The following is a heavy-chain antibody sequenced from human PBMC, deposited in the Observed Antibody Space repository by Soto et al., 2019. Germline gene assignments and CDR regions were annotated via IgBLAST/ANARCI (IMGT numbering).Heavy chain of an antibody. CDR3: ARDYAEMATRWFDP. CDR2: IYYSGST. CDR1: GGSISSYY. V-gene: IGHV4-59*01. D-gene: IGHD5-12*01. J-gene: IGHJ5*02. Sequence: SETLSLTCAVSGGSISSYYWSWIRQPPGKGLEWVGYIYYSGSTNYNPSLKSRVTISVDTSKNQFSLKLSSVTAADTAVYYCARDYAEMATRWFDPWGQGTLVTVSS.